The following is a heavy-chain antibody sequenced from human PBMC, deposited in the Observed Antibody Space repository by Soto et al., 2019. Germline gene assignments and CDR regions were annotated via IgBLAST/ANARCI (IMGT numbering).Heavy chain of an antibody. D-gene: IGHD3-9*01. CDR3: ARYDILRGGDFDS. J-gene: IGHJ4*02. Sequence: QVQLVQSGAEVKKPGASVKVSCKASGYTFSYYGISWVRQAPGQGLEWMGWISAHNGDTNYAQKFQGRVTMTTDTSTRTAYMELRSLRSDDTAVYFCARYDILRGGDFDSWGRGTLVTVSS. CDR2: ISAHNGDT. CDR1: GYTFSYYG. V-gene: IGHV1-18*01.